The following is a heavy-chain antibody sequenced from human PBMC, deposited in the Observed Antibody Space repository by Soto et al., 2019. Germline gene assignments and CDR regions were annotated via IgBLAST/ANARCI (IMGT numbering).Heavy chain of an antibody. D-gene: IGHD2-15*01. V-gene: IGHV3-9*01. CDR1: GFTFDDYA. CDR3: AKDVGKWSEGYYYGMDV. Sequence: GGSLRLSCAASGFTFDDYAMHWVRQAPGKGLEWVSGISWNSGSIGYADSVKGRFTISRDNAKNSLYLQMNSLRAEDTALYYCAKDVGKWSEGYYYGMDVWGQGTTVTVSS. J-gene: IGHJ6*02. CDR2: ISWNSGSI.